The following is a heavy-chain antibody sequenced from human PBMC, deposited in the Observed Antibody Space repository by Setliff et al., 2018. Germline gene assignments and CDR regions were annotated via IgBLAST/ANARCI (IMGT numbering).Heavy chain of an antibody. CDR3: AKDPKYRGVWPHPAYFDY. V-gene: IGHV3-74*01. D-gene: IGHD6-6*01. CDR1: GFTFTTYW. Sequence: GGSLRLSCAASGFTFTTYWMYWVRQSPGKGLAWVSRINSDGSSTTYADSVKGRFTISRDNAKNSLYLQMNSLRAEDTAVYHCAKDPKYRGVWPHPAYFDYWGQGALVTVSS. CDR2: INSDGSST. J-gene: IGHJ4*02.